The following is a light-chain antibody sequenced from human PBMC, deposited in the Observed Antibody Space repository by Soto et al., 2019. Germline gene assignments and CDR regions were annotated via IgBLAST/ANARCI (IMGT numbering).Light chain of an antibody. J-gene: IGKJ4*01. CDR3: QQYDDWLRLT. Sequence: EIVMTQSPATLSVSPGERATLSCRASQSVNIYLAWYQQKPGQAPRLLIFGASYRATGIPARLSGSGSGTDLNLTITGLQPKDFAVYFCQQYDDWLRLTCGGGPKGEIK. CDR2: GAS. V-gene: IGKV3D-15*01. CDR1: QSVNIY.